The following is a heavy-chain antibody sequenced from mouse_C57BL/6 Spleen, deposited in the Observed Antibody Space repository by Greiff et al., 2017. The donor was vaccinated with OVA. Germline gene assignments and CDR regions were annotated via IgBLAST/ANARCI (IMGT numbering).Heavy chain of an antibody. CDR2: IYPSDSET. Sequence: QVHVKQPGAELVRPGSSVKLSCKASGYTFTSYWMDWVKQRPGQGLEWIGNIYPSDSETHYNQKFKDKATLTVDKSSSTAYMQLSSLTSEDSAVYYCARWEGMSKGYFDVWGTGTTVTVSS. CDR1: GYTFTSYW. D-gene: IGHD1-3*01. J-gene: IGHJ1*03. V-gene: IGHV1-61*01. CDR3: ARWEGMSKGYFDV.